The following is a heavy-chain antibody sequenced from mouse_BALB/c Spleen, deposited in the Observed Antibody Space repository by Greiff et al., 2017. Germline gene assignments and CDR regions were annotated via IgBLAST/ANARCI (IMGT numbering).Heavy chain of an antibody. Sequence: EVKLMESGGGLVQPGGSLKLSCAASGFDFSRYWMSWVRQAPGKGLEWIGEINPDSSTINYTPSLKDKFIISRDNAKNTLYLQMSKVRSEDTALYYCARPWDYDWFAYWGQGTLVTVSA. CDR2: INPDSSTI. V-gene: IGHV4-1*02. CDR1: GFDFSRYW. J-gene: IGHJ3*01. CDR3: ARPWDYDWFAY. D-gene: IGHD2-4*01.